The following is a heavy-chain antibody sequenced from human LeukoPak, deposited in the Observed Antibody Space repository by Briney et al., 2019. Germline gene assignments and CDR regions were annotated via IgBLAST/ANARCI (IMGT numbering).Heavy chain of an antibody. CDR3: ARVTYSGYGFGY. CDR1: GFTFSSYA. CDR2: ISSNGGST. Sequence: GGSLRLSCAASGFTFSSYAMHWVRQAPGKGLEYVSAISSNGGSTYYANSVKGRFTISRDNSKNTLYLQMGSLRAEDMAVYYYARVTYSGYGFGYWGQGTLVTVSS. J-gene: IGHJ4*02. D-gene: IGHD5-12*01. V-gene: IGHV3-64*01.